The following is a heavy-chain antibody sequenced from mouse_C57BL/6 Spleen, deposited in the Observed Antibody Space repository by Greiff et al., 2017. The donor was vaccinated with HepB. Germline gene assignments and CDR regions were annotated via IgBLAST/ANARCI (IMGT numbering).Heavy chain of an antibody. CDR3: ASFPSYYYGSRVLDY. J-gene: IGHJ2*01. Sequence: QVQLQQSGAELVKPGASVKISCKASGYAFSSYWMNWVKQRPGKGLEWIGQIYPGDGDTNYNGKFKGKATLTADKSSSTAYMQLSSLTSEDSAVYFCASFPSYYYGSRVLDYWGQGTTLTVSS. V-gene: IGHV1-80*01. CDR1: GYAFSSYW. D-gene: IGHD1-1*01. CDR2: IYPGDGDT.